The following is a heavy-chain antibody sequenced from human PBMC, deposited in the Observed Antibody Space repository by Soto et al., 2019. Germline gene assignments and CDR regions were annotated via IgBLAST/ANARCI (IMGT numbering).Heavy chain of an antibody. CDR1: GGSFSGYY. J-gene: IGHJ4*02. Sequence: PSETLSLTCAVYGGSFSGYYWSWIRQPPGKGLEWIGEINHSGSANYNPSLKNRVTMSLDKSKNEFSLNMDSVTAADTAIYYCVRSVILSGGSYKGLIRLHYFDTWGPGTLVTVSS. CDR3: VRSVILSGGSYKGLIRLHYFDT. V-gene: IGHV4-34*01. D-gene: IGHD3-3*01. CDR2: INHSGSA.